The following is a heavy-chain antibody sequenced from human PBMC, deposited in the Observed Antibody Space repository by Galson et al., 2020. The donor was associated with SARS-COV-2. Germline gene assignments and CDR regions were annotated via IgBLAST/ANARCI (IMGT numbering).Heavy chain of an antibody. CDR3: VKALFGSNGWGFDY. D-gene: IGHD6-19*01. CDR1: GFTISNYA. V-gene: IGHV3-64D*09. Sequence: GGFLRLCCSAAGFTISNYAMHWLRQAPGKGLEYVSAISSNGGRTYYADSVKGRFTISRDNSKNTLYLQMSSLRDEDTAVYYCVKALFGSNGWGFDYWGQGTLVTVSS. CDR2: ISSNGGRT. J-gene: IGHJ4*02.